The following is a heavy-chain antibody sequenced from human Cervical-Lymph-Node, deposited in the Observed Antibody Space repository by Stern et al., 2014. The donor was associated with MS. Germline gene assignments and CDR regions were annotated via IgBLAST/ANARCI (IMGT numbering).Heavy chain of an antibody. D-gene: IGHD3-22*01. CDR3: ARDSSGYYYLNWFDP. CDR2: IWYDGSNK. Sequence: QVQLVESGGGVVQPGRSLRLSCAASGFTFSSYGMHWVRQAPGKGLEWVAVIWYDGSNKYYADSVKGRFTISRDNSKNTLYLQMNSLRAEDTAVYYCARDSSGYYYLNWFDPWGQGTLVTVSS. J-gene: IGHJ5*02. V-gene: IGHV3-33*01. CDR1: GFTFSSYG.